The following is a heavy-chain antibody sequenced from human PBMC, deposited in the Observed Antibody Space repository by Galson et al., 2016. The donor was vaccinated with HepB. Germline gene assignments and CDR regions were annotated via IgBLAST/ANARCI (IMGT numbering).Heavy chain of an antibody. Sequence: SLRLSCAASGFRFSSYVMSWVRQAPGKGLDWVSSINGGGGITYYADSVKGRFTISRDNSKNTVYLQMNSLRAEDTAVYYCARYRRDYIRGVPPYYFDYWAQGTLVTVSS. V-gene: IGHV3-23*01. CDR3: ARYRRDYIRGVPPYYFDY. CDR2: INGGGGIT. J-gene: IGHJ4*02. D-gene: IGHD3-16*01. CDR1: GFRFSSYV.